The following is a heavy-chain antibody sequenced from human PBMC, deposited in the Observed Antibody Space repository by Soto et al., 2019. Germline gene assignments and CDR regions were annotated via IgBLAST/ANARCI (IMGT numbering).Heavy chain of an antibody. V-gene: IGHV3-7*05. CDR1: GFTFISYW. CDR3: ARGNGYYFHY. CDR2: IYHDGSEK. D-gene: IGHD4-4*01. Sequence: GGSLILSCAASGFTFISYWMSWVRQAPGKGLEWVASIYHDGSEKYYVDSAKRRFTISRDNAKNSLYLQMNSLRAEDTAVNYCARGNGYYFHYWGQGTLVTVPS. J-gene: IGHJ4*02.